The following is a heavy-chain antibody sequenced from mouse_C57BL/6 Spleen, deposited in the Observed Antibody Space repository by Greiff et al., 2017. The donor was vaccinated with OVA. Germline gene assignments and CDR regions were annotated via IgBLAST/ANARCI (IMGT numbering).Heavy chain of an antibody. V-gene: IGHV1-55*01. J-gene: IGHJ3*01. CDR3: ARWEEDYDGAY. CDR2: IYPGSGST. D-gene: IGHD2-4*01. Sequence: QVQLKQPGAELVKPGASVKMSCKASGYTFTSYWITWVKQRPGQGLEWIGDIYPGSGSTNYNEKFKSKATLTVDTSSSTAYMQLSSLTSEDSAVYYCARWEEDYDGAYWGQGTLVTVSA. CDR1: GYTFTSYW.